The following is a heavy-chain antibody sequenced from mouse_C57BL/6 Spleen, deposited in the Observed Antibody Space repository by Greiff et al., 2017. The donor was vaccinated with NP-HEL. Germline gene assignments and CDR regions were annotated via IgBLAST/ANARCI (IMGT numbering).Heavy chain of an antibody. J-gene: IGHJ4*01. D-gene: IGHD2-4*01. CDR2: INPNNGGT. V-gene: IGHV1-26*01. CDR3: ARGGDYDGYAMDY. Sequence: VQLQQSGPELVKPGASVKISCKASGYTFTDYYMNWVKQSHGKSLEWIGDINPNNGGTSYNQKFKGKATLTVDKSSSTAYMELRSPTSEDSAVYYCARGGDYDGYAMDYWGQGTSVTVSS. CDR1: GYTFTDYY.